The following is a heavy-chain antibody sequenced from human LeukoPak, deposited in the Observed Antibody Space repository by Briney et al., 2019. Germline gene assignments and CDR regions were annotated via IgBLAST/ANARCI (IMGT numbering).Heavy chain of an antibody. CDR3: AKGPAFASGSYYHY. J-gene: IGHJ4*02. D-gene: IGHD1-26*01. Sequence: GGSLRLSCAASGFTFSSYAMSWVRQAPGKGLEWVSAISGSGGSTYYADSVKGRFTISRDNSKNTLYLQMNSLRAEGTAVYYRAKGPAFASGSYYHYWGQGTLVTVSS. V-gene: IGHV3-23*01. CDR1: GFTFSSYA. CDR2: ISGSGGST.